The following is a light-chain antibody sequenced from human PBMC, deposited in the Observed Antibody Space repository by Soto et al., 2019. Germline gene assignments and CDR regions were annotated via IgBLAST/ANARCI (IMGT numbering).Light chain of an antibody. V-gene: IGKV3-15*01. J-gene: IGKJ4*01. CDR1: QDVSSN. CDR3: QQYIRWPLT. CDR2: GAS. Sequence: EMVVTQSPATLSVSPGERATLSCRASQDVSSNLAWYQQKPGQAPSLLIYGASTRATGTPARFSGSRSGTEFTLTISSLQSEDYAVYFCQQYIRWPLTFGGGTKVEI.